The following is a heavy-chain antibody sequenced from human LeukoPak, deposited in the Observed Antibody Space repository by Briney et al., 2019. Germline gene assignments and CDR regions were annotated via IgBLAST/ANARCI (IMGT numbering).Heavy chain of an antibody. D-gene: IGHD3-10*01. CDR3: ARHVNYFGSGSYPDY. Sequence: GESLKISCKGSGYNFTNYWIGWVRQMPGKGLEWMGIIYPGDSNMRYNPSLQGQVTISADKSINTAYLQWGSLKASDTAMYYCARHVNYFGSGSYPDYWGQGTLVTVSS. V-gene: IGHV5-51*01. J-gene: IGHJ4*02. CDR1: GYNFTNYW. CDR2: IYPGDSNM.